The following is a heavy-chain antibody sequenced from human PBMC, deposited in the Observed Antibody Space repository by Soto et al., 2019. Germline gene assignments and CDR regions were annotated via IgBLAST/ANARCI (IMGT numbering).Heavy chain of an antibody. D-gene: IGHD2-2*01. CDR2: IYSGGST. J-gene: IGHJ3*02. CDR1: GFTVSSNY. CDR3: ARDLGGVVRAANIVGYACDI. Sequence: VPLVESGGGLVQPGGSLRLSCAASGFTVSSNYMSWVRQAPGKGLGWVSVIYSGGSTYYADSVKGRFTISRHNSKDTLYLQMNSLSAEDTAVYYCARDLGGVVRAANIVGYACDIWGQGTMGTVSS. V-gene: IGHV3-53*04.